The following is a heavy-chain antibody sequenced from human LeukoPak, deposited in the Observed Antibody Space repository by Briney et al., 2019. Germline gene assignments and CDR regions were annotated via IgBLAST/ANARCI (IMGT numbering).Heavy chain of an antibody. V-gene: IGHV4-59*01. J-gene: IGHJ4*02. CDR3: ARAIEVGAMTPFDY. CDR1: GGSISSYH. CDR2: IYDIGST. D-gene: IGHD1-26*01. Sequence: SETQSLTCTVSGGSISSYHWNWIRQSPGKGLEWIGYIYDIGSTTYNPSLKSRVTISVDPSKNQFSLKLSSVTAADTAVYYCARAIEVGAMTPFDYWGQGTLVTVSS.